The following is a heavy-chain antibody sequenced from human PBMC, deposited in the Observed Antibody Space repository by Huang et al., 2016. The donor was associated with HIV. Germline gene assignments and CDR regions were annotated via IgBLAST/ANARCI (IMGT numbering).Heavy chain of an antibody. D-gene: IGHD1-1*01. V-gene: IGHV4-34*01. CDR1: GGSFSGYY. Sequence: QVQLQQWGAGLLKPSETLSLTCAVYGGSFSGYYWSWIRQSPGKGLECIGEINHSGSTNYNPSGKSGITISVETAKNQFSLKLSSVTAAGTAVYYCARERMMCWLDDHDAFDIWGKGTMVTGSS. CDR2: INHSGST. J-gene: IGHJ3*02. CDR3: ARERMMCWLDDHDAFDI.